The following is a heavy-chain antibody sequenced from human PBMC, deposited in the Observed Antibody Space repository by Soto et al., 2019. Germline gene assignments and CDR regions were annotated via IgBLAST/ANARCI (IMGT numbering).Heavy chain of an antibody. CDR3: AKESGRGSAYYSFDY. CDR2: ISNDGGDK. J-gene: IGHJ4*02. CDR1: GFTFSSYG. Sequence: QVQLVESGGGVVQPGRSLRLSCAASGFTFSSYGMHWVRQAPGKGLERVAVISNDGGDKKLAASVKGPFTIARDNSKNTAYVQMNRLRAEDTAVYDCAKESGRGSAYYSFDYWGQGTLFTFSA. D-gene: IGHD1-26*01. V-gene: IGHV3-30*18.